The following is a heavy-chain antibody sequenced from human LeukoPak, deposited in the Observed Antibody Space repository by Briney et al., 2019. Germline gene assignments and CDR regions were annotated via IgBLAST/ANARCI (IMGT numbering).Heavy chain of an antibody. CDR3: AKSIYSSSWTSGGY. V-gene: IGHV3-23*01. CDR1: GFTFSSYA. D-gene: IGHD6-13*01. Sequence: GGSLRLSCAASGFTFSSYAMSWVRQAPGKGLEWVSTFSGSGLSTYYADSVKGRFTISRDNSKNTLYLQMNSLRVEDTAVYYCAKSIYSSSWTSGGYWGQGTLVTVSS. CDR2: FSGSGLST. J-gene: IGHJ4*02.